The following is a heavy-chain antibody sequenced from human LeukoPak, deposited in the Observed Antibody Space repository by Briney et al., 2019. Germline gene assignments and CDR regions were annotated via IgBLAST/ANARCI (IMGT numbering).Heavy chain of an antibody. V-gene: IGHV3-30*18. J-gene: IGHJ4*02. D-gene: IGHD5-12*01. CDR3: AKGGYSGYDPSDY. CDR2: ISYDGSNT. Sequence: PGGSLRLSCAASGVTFSSYDMHWVRQGPGQGLEWVAVISYDGSNTYYADPVKGRFTISRDNSKNTLYLQMNSLRAEDTAVYYCAKGGYSGYDPSDYWGQGTLVTVSS. CDR1: GVTFSSYD.